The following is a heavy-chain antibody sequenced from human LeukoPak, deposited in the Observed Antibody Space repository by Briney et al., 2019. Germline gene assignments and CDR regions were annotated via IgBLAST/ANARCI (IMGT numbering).Heavy chain of an antibody. J-gene: IGHJ4*02. CDR3: ASLYYYGSGSYVDY. Sequence: SDTLSLTCTVSGDSISTSKSYWGWIRQPPLKGLEWIGSIYYTGNTYYNPSLKSRVTISVDTSKNQFSLKLSSVTAADTAVYYCASLYYYGSGSYVDYWGQGTLVTVSS. CDR1: GDSISTSKSY. CDR2: IYYTGNT. D-gene: IGHD3-10*01. V-gene: IGHV4-39*01.